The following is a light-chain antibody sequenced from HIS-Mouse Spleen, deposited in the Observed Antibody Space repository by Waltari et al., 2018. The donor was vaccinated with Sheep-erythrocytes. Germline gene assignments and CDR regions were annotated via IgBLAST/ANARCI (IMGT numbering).Light chain of an antibody. J-gene: IGKJ1*01. CDR1: QSVSSN. Sequence: EIVMTQSPATLSVSPGERATLSCRASQSVSSNLACYQQKPGQAPRLLIYVASTRATGSQARFSGSGSRTEFTLTISSMQSEDFAVYYCQQYNNWPETFGQGTKVEIK. CDR2: VAS. CDR3: QQYNNWPET. V-gene: IGKV3-15*01.